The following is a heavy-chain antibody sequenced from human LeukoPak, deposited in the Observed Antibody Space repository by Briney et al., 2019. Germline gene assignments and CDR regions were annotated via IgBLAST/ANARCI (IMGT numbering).Heavy chain of an antibody. Sequence: KPSETLSLTCAVYGGSSSGYSWSWIRQPPGKGLEWIGEINHSGSTNYKPSLKSRATISADTSKNQFSLKLSSVTAADTAVYYCARGRGGSTSYFNWFDPWGQGTLVTVSS. CDR3: ARGRGGSTSYFNWFDP. D-gene: IGHD2-2*01. CDR1: GGSSSGYS. J-gene: IGHJ5*02. V-gene: IGHV4-34*01. CDR2: INHSGST.